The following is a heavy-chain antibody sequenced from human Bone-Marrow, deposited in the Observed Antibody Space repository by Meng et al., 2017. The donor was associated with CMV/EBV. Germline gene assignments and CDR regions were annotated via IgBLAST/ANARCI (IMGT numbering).Heavy chain of an antibody. J-gene: IGHJ5*02. D-gene: IGHD3-22*01. CDR3: ARPIGSFRFDP. CDR1: GYTFTGYY. Sequence: ASVKVSCKASGYTFTGYYMQWVRQAPGQGLEWMGWINPNSGGTDYAQKFQGRVTMTRDTSISTAYMELSRLRSDDTAVYYCARPIGSFRFDPWGQGTLVTVSS. CDR2: INPNSGGT. V-gene: IGHV1-2*02.